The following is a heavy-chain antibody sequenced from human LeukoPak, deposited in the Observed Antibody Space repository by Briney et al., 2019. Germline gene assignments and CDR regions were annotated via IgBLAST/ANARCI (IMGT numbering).Heavy chain of an antibody. D-gene: IGHD4-23*01. CDR3: ARDPSDDSGGNWGAFDI. Sequence: ASVSVSCKASGYTFTTYGISWVRQAPGQGLEWMGWIRPNNGNTKYAQKLQDRVTMTTDTSTSTAYMELRSLRSDDTAVYYCARDPSDDSGGNWGAFDIWGQGTMVTVSS. CDR2: IRPNNGNT. CDR1: GYTFTTYG. V-gene: IGHV1-18*01. J-gene: IGHJ3*02.